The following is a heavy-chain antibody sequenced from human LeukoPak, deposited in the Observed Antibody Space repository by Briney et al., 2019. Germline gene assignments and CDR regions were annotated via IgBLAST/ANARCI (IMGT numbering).Heavy chain of an antibody. CDR3: ARGIAVAGSYYFDY. D-gene: IGHD6-19*01. CDR1: GYTFTSYD. Sequence: ASVKVSCKASGYTFTSYDINWVRQATGQGLEWMGWMNPNSGNTGYAQKFQGRVTMTRNTSISTAYMELSSLRSEDTAVYYCARGIAVAGSYYFDYWGQGTLVTVSS. V-gene: IGHV1-8*01. J-gene: IGHJ4*02. CDR2: MNPNSGNT.